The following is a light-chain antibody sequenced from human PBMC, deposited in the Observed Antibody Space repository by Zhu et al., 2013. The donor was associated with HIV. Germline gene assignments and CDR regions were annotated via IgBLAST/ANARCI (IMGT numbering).Light chain of an antibody. CDR3: QQYGSSPLT. V-gene: IGKV3-20*01. CDR1: QTANNY. CDR2: DTS. J-gene: IGKJ4*01. Sequence: EIVLTQSPVTLSVSPGEGATLSCRASQTANNYVAWYQQKVGQPPRLLIYDTSKRATGTPARFSASGSGTDFTLTISTLEPEDFAVYYCQQYGSSPLTFGGGTKVHDQT.